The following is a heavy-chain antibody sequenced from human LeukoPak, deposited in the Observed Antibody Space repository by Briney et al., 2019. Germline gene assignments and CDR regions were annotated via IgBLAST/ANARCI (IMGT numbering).Heavy chain of an antibody. CDR1: GGSISSYY. V-gene: IGHV4-59*01. CDR3: ARDRTDYDILTGYYRAYYYYGMDV. Sequence: PSETLSLTCTVSGGSISSYYWSWIRQPPGKGLEWIGYIYYSGSTNYNPSLKSRVTISVDTSKNQFSLKLSSVTAADTAVYYCARDRTDYDILTGYYRAYYYYGMDVWGQGTTVTVSS. CDR2: IYYSGST. D-gene: IGHD3-9*01. J-gene: IGHJ6*02.